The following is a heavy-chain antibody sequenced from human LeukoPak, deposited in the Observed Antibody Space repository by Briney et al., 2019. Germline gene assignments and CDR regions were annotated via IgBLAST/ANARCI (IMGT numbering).Heavy chain of an antibody. J-gene: IGHJ5*02. CDR3: ARGADYGDHMGPSLLLPFDP. D-gene: IGHD4-17*01. V-gene: IGHV4-30-2*01. CDR2: IYHSGST. Sequence: PSQTLSLTCAVSGGSISSGGYSWSWIRQPPGKGLEWIGYIYHSGSTYYNPSLKSRVTISVDRSKNQFSLKLSSVTAADTAVYYCARGADYGDHMGPSLLLPFDPWGQGTLVTVSS. CDR1: GGSISSGGYS.